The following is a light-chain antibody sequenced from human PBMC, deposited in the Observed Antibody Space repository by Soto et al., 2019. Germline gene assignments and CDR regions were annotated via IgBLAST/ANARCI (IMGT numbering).Light chain of an antibody. CDR3: SSYTTSNTRQIV. CDR2: DVS. CDR1: SSDVCGYNY. J-gene: IGLJ1*01. V-gene: IGLV2-14*01. Sequence: QSALTQPASVSGSPGQSITISCTGTSSDVCGYNYVSWYQQHPGNAPKFMIYDVSNRPSGVSNRFSGSKSGNTASLTISGLQAEDEADYYCSSYTTSNTRQIVFGTGTKVTVL.